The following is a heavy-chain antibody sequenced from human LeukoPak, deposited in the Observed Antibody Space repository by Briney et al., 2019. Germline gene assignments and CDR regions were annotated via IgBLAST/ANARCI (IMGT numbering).Heavy chain of an antibody. CDR2: IKQDGSEK. D-gene: IGHD4-11*01. CDR1: GFTFSSRDW. J-gene: IGHJ4*02. Sequence: PGGSLRLSCVASGFTFSSRDWMTWVRQAPGKGLEWVANIKQDGSEKNYVDSVKGRFTISRDNAKNSVDLQMNSLRVEDTAAYYCARGRTSGGMTTDIDYWGQGTLVTVSS. CDR3: ARGRTSGGMTTDIDY. V-gene: IGHV3-7*01.